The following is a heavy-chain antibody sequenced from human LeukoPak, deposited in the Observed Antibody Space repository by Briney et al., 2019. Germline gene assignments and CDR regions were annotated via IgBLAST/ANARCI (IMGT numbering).Heavy chain of an antibody. D-gene: IGHD4-17*01. CDR3: ARGTRVDYAYYFDY. CDR1: GGSISSGGYY. CDR2: IYYSGST. V-gene: IGHV4-31*03. J-gene: IGHJ4*02. Sequence: SETLSLTCTVSGGSISSGGYYWSWIRQHPGKGLEWIGYIYYSGSTYYNPSLKSRVTISVDTSKNQFSLKLSSVTAADTAVYYCARGTRVDYAYYFDYWGQGTLVTVSS.